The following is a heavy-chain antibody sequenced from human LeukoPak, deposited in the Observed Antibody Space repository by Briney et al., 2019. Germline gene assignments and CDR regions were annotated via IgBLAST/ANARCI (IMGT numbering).Heavy chain of an antibody. D-gene: IGHD1-14*01. CDR3: ARDRNLFPPGAFDI. Sequence: GASVKVSCKASGYTFTGYYMHWVRQAPGQGLEWMGWINPNSGGTNYAQKFQGRVTMTRDTSISTAYMELSRLRSDDTAVYYCARDRNLFPPGAFDIWGQGTMVTVSS. CDR2: INPNSGGT. J-gene: IGHJ3*02. CDR1: GYTFTGYY. V-gene: IGHV1-2*02.